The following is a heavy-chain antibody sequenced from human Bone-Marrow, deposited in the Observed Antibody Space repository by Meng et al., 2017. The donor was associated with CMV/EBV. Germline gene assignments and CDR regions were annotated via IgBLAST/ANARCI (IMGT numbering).Heavy chain of an antibody. CDR2: VYYTGST. Sequence: SETLSLTCTVSGGSVSSDTYYWSWIRQPPGKGLEWIGNVYYTGSTNYNPSLKSRVTISVDTSKNQFSLKLSSVTAADTAVYYCARRRSSSWYHFDYWGQGTLVTVSS. D-gene: IGHD6-13*01. CDR3: ARRRSSSWYHFDY. J-gene: IGHJ4*02. CDR1: GGSVSSDTYY. V-gene: IGHV4-61*01.